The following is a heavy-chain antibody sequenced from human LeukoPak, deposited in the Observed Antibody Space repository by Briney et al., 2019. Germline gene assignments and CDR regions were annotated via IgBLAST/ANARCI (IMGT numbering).Heavy chain of an antibody. CDR1: GFTFDDYA. D-gene: IGHD3-22*01. CDR3: AKDSGKYYYDSSGYCYIDY. J-gene: IGHJ4*02. CDR2: INWNSGSI. V-gene: IGHV3-9*01. Sequence: PGRSLRLSCAASGFTFDDYAMHWVRQVPGKGLEWVSGINWNSGSIGYADSVKGRFTISRDNAKNSLYLQMNSLRAEDTALYYCAKDSGKYYYDSSGYCYIDYWGQGTLVTVSS.